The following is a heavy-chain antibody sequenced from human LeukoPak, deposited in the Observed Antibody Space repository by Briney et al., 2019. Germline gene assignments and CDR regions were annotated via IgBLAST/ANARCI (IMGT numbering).Heavy chain of an antibody. CDR3: ASSSWYGKLDY. V-gene: IGHV4-59*08. D-gene: IGHD6-13*01. CDR1: GGSISSYY. CDR2: IYYSGST. Sequence: PSETLSLTCPVSGGSISSYYWSWIRQPPGKGLGWIGYIYYSGSTNYNPSLKSRVTISVDTSKNQFSLKLSSETAADTAVYYCASSSWYGKLDYWGQGTLVTVSS. J-gene: IGHJ4*02.